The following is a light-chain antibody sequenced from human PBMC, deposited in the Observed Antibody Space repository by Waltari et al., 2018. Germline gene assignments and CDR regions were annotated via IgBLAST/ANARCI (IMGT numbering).Light chain of an antibody. CDR2: EAS. V-gene: IGKV1-39*01. Sequence: DIQMTQSPSSLSASVGDRVTITCQASQTISKYLNWYQQKPGKAPKSLIYEASNLQDGVPSRFSGSGYATEFTLTISSLQSDDFATYFCQQSYSTPFTFGEGTKVEI. J-gene: IGKJ4*01. CDR3: QQSYSTPFT. CDR1: QTISKY.